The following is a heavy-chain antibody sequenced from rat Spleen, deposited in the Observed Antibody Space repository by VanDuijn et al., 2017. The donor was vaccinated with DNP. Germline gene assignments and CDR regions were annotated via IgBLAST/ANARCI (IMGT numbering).Heavy chain of an antibody. CDR2: IINSGGST. V-gene: IGHV5S13*01. D-gene: IGHD1-10*01. CDR3: ARPIYNNHGGFAY. CDR1: GFTFSNYD. J-gene: IGHJ3*01. Sequence: EVQLVESGGGLVQPGRSLRLSCAASGFTFSNYDMAWVRQAPTKGLEWVASIINSGGSTFYRESVKGRFTISRDNAKNTLYLQMNSLRSEDMATYYCARPIYNNHGGFAYWGQGTLVTVSS.